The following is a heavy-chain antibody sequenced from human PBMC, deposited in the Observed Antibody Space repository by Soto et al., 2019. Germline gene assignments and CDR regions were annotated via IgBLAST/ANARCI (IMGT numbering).Heavy chain of an antibody. Sequence: GGSLRLSCAASGFTFSSYAMHWVRQAPGKGLEYVSAISSNGGSTYYANSVKGRFTISRDNSKNTLYLQMGSLRAEDMAVYYCARDATRLRYFDWLSETYFDYWGQGTLVTVSS. V-gene: IGHV3-64*01. D-gene: IGHD3-9*01. J-gene: IGHJ4*02. CDR3: ARDATRLRYFDWLSETYFDY. CDR1: GFTFSSYA. CDR2: ISSNGGST.